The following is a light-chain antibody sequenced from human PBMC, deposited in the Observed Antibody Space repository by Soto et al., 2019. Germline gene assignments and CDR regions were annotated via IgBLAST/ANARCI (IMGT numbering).Light chain of an antibody. CDR3: QQLKSYPVT. J-gene: IGKJ4*01. V-gene: IGKV1-9*01. CDR2: AAS. Sequence: DIQLTQSPSLLSASVGDRVTITCRASQGISSYLAWYQQEPGKAPKPLIYAASTLQSGVPSRFSGSGSGTEFTLTISSLQPEDFATYYCQQLKSYPVTFGGGTKVEIK. CDR1: QGISSY.